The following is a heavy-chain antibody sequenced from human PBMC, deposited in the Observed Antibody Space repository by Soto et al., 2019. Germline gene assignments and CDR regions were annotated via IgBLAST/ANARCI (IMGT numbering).Heavy chain of an antibody. V-gene: IGHV3-74*03. Sequence: ELQLVESGGGLVQPGGSLRLSCAVSGFTFSRYWMHWFRQDPGNGLVWVSSINTDGTNTQYADSVRGRFTVSRDNAKNTVYLQMISLRSEDTAVYYYAKDLLWGQSDHWGQGTLVVVSS. D-gene: IGHD3-16*01. CDR2: INTDGTNT. CDR3: AKDLLWGQSDH. CDR1: GFTFSRYW. J-gene: IGHJ4*02.